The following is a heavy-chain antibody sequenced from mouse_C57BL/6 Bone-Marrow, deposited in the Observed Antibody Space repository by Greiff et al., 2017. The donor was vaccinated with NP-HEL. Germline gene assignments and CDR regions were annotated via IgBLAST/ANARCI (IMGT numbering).Heavy chain of an antibody. CDR2: ISSGSSTI. CDR1: GFTFSDYG. CDR3: ARGGWSYLDY. D-gene: IGHD3-3*01. Sequence: EVKLMESGGGLVKPGGSLKLSCAASGFTFSDYGMHWVRQAPEKGLEWVAYISSGSSTIYYADTVKGRFTISRDNAKNTRFLQMTSLRSEDTAMYYCARGGWSYLDYWGQGTTLTVSS. J-gene: IGHJ2*01. V-gene: IGHV5-17*01.